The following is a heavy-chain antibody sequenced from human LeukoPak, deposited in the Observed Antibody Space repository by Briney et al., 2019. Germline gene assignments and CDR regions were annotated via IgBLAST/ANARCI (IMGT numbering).Heavy chain of an antibody. J-gene: IGHJ6*02. D-gene: IGHD5-12*01. CDR1: GFTFSNYW. Sequence: GGSLRLSCAASGFTFSNYWMYWVRQAPGKGLVWVSRIKNDGSSTDYADSVEGRFTISRDNAKNTLYLQTNSLRAEDTAVYYCARDSGYDSTFYGMDVWGQGTTVTVSS. V-gene: IGHV3-74*01. CDR3: ARDSGYDSTFYGMDV. CDR2: IKNDGSST.